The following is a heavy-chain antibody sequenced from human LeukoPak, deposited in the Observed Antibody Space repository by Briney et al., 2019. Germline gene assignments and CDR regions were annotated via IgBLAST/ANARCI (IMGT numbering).Heavy chain of an antibody. J-gene: IGHJ4*02. Sequence: SETLSLTCTVSGGSISGYYWGWIRQPPGKGLEWLGYISYTGSTKYSPSLKSRVIMSVDTAKNQFPLNLTSVTAADTALYYCARGSRPDYYGSRNYLYWGQGTLVTVSP. CDR2: ISYTGST. CDR3: ARGSRPDYYGSRNYLY. CDR1: GGSISGYY. D-gene: IGHD3-10*01. V-gene: IGHV4-59*01.